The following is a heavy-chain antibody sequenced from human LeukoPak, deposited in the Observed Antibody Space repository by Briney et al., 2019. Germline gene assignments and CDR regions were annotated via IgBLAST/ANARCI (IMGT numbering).Heavy chain of an antibody. CDR3: AKTLSSWYFDL. Sequence: GGSLRLSCAASGFTFTNHGMIWVRQAPGKGLEWVSSINDSGGSTNYADSVKGRFTISRDNSNNTLYVQMNSLRAEDTAVYYCAKTLSSWYFDLWGRGTLVTVSS. J-gene: IGHJ2*01. CDR1: GFTFTNHG. CDR2: INDSGGST. V-gene: IGHV3-23*01. D-gene: IGHD6-6*01.